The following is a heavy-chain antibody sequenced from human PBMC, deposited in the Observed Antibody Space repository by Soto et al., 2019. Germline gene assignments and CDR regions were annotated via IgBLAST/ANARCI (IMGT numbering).Heavy chain of an antibody. CDR1: GFTFSSSA. J-gene: IGHJ4*02. CDR3: ARLQEVLFDY. Sequence: GASVKVSCKTSGFTFSSSAVHWVRQARGHRLQWIGRIDVGSANANYAQMLQERVTISVDTSKNQFSLKLSSVTAADTAVYYCARLQEVLFDYWGQGTLVTVSS. CDR2: IDVGSANA. V-gene: IGHV1-58*01. D-gene: IGHD2-15*01.